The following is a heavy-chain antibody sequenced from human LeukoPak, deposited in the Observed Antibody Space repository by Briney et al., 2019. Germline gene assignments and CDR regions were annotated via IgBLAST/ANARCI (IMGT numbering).Heavy chain of an antibody. CDR3: AIPAGRGAHTRDY. D-gene: IGHD1-26*01. J-gene: IGHJ4*02. V-gene: IGHV1-69-2*01. CDR2: VDPEDGET. Sequence: ASVKVSCKVSGYTFTDYYMHWVQQAPGKGLEWMGLVDPEDGETIYAEEFQGRVTITADTSTDTAYMELSSLRSEDTAVYYCAIPAGRGAHTRDYWGQGTLVTVSS. CDR1: GYTFTDYY.